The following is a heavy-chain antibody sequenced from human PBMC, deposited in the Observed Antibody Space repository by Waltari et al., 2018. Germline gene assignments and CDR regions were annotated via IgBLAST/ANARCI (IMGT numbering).Heavy chain of an antibody. D-gene: IGHD2-15*01. CDR1: GGSISSGGYY. CDR3: ARGRIGYCSGGSCSSPYFDY. J-gene: IGHJ4*02. CDR2: IYYSGST. V-gene: IGHV4-31*03. Sequence: QVQLQESGPGLVKPSQTLSLTCTVSGGSISSGGYYWSWIRQHPCKGLEWIGYIYYSGSTYYNPSLKSRVTISVDTSKNQFSLKLSSVTAADTAVYYCARGRIGYCSGGSCSSPYFDYWGQGTLVTVSS.